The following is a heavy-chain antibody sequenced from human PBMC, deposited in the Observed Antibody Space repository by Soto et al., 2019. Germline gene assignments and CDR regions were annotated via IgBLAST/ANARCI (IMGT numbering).Heavy chain of an antibody. CDR2: ISYDGSKK. CDR1: GFTFSSYG. Sequence: AGGSLRLSCAASGFTFSSYGMHWVRQAPGKGLEWVAVISYDGSKKYYADSVKGRFTIYRDNSKNTLYLQMNSLRAEDTAVYYCAKNAEILQYSNPSLGGNYGMDVWGQGTTVTVSS. V-gene: IGHV3-30*18. CDR3: AKNAEILQYSNPSLGGNYGMDV. D-gene: IGHD3-16*01. J-gene: IGHJ6*02.